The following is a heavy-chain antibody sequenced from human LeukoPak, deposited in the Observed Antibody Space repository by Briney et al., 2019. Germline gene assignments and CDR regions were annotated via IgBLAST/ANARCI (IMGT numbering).Heavy chain of an antibody. CDR2: ISSSSSYI. CDR1: GFTFSSYS. CDR3: ARDLVEYSSSWYVISEYYYYMDA. Sequence: GGSLRLSCAASGFTFSSYSMNWVRQAPGKGLEWVSSISSSSSYIYYADSVKGRFTISRDNAKNSLYLQMNSLRAEDTAVYYCARDLVEYSSSWYVISEYYYYMDAWGKGTTVTISS. D-gene: IGHD6-13*01. J-gene: IGHJ6*03. V-gene: IGHV3-21*01.